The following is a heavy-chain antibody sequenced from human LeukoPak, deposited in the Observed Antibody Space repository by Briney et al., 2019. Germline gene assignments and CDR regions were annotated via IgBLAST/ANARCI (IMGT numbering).Heavy chain of an antibody. D-gene: IGHD3-9*01. V-gene: IGHV4-34*01. CDR2: INHSGST. Sequence: SETLSLTCAVYGGSFSGYYWSWIRQPPGKGLEWIGEINHSGSTNYKPSLKSRVTISVDTSKNQFSLMLSSVTAADTAVYYCARGGDDILTGYTAFDIWGQGTMVTVSS. CDR1: GGSFSGYY. CDR3: ARGGDDILTGYTAFDI. J-gene: IGHJ3*02.